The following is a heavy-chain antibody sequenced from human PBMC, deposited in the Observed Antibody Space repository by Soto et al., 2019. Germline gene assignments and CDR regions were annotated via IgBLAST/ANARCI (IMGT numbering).Heavy chain of an antibody. CDR3: VRTPRGTPGDYYGMDV. D-gene: IGHD1-1*01. CDR2: SSSSSSYI. Sequence: PGGSLRLSCAASGFTFSSYKMNWVRQAPGKGLEWVSSSSSSSSYIYYADSVKGRFTISRDNAKNSLYLQMNSLRAEDTSVYYCVRTPRGTPGDYYGMDVWGQGTTVTVSS. J-gene: IGHJ6*02. V-gene: IGHV3-21*01. CDR1: GFTFSSYK.